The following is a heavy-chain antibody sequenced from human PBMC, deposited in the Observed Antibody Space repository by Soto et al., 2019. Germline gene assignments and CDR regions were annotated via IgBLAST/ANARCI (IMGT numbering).Heavy chain of an antibody. V-gene: IGHV4-59*01. CDR3: ASIGGGGIVRDGYFDY. J-gene: IGHJ4*02. Sequence: SETLSLTCTVSGGSISSYYWSWIRQPPGKGLEWIGYIYYSGSTNYNPSLKSRVTISVDTSKNQFSLKLSSVTAADTAVYYCASIGGGGIVRDGYFDYWGQGTLVTVSS. CDR1: GGSISSYY. CDR2: IYYSGST. D-gene: IGHD2-8*01.